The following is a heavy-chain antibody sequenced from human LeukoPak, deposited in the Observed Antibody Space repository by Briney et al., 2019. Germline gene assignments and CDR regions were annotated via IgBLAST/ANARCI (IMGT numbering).Heavy chain of an antibody. CDR1: GGSISSYH. D-gene: IGHD1-26*01. CDR2: IYRTGKT. V-gene: IGHV4-38-2*02. CDR3: ARHVSGNVWFFDD. J-gene: IGHJ4*02. Sequence: SETLSLTCTVSGGSISSYHWAWIRQSPGKGLEWIGSIYRTGKTYYNPAHKTRVTISVDTSKNQFSLRLSSVTASDTAVYFCARHVSGNVWFFDDWGQGTLVTVSS.